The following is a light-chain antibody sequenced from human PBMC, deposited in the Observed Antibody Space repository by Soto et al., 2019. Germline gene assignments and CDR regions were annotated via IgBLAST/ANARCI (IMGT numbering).Light chain of an antibody. V-gene: IGKV3-15*01. Sequence: DIIMTQSPATLSVTPGERATLSCRASQSVSSNLAWYQQKPGQAPRLLIYGASTRATGIPARFSGSGSGTEFTLTISSLQSEDFAVYYCQQFNNWLPITFGQGTRLEI. CDR2: GAS. J-gene: IGKJ5*01. CDR3: QQFNNWLPIT. CDR1: QSVSSN.